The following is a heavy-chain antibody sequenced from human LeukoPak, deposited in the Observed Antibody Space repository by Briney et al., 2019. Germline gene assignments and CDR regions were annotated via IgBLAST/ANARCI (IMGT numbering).Heavy chain of an antibody. D-gene: IGHD6-13*01. CDR1: GFTFDDYA. CDR2: ISWYSGSI. Sequence: GGSLRLSCAASGFTFDDYAMHWVRQAPGKGLEWVSGISWYSGSIGYADSVKGRFTISRDNAKNSLYLQMNSLRAEDTALYYCAKDIRVRSSSYFDYWGQGTLVTVSS. CDR3: AKDIRVRSSSYFDY. V-gene: IGHV3-9*01. J-gene: IGHJ4*02.